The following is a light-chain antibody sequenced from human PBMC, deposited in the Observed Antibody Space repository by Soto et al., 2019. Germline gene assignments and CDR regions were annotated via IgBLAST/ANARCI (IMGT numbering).Light chain of an antibody. CDR1: QSVSNNY. CDR2: GAS. J-gene: IGKJ1*01. V-gene: IGKV3-20*01. Sequence: IVLPQSPCTLSLSPGERSRLCCMSSQSVSNNYLAWYQQKPGQAPRRLIFGASFRATGIPDRFSGSGSGTDFTLTISRLEPEDFAVYYCQQYGSSPTTFGQGTKVDIK. CDR3: QQYGSSPTT.